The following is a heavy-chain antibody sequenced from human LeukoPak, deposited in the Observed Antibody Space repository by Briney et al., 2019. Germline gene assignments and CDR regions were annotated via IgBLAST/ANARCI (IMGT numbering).Heavy chain of an antibody. J-gene: IGHJ4*02. CDR3: ARVYQSTSGRAIDY. Sequence: GGSLRLSCAASGFTLSSYWMSWVRQAPGKGLEWVANIKQVGSAKDYVDSVKGGFTISRENAKNSLYLQMNSLRVDDTAIYYCARVYQSTSGRAIDYWGQGTLVTVSS. CDR2: IKQVGSAK. CDR1: GFTLSSYW. D-gene: IGHD2-2*01. V-gene: IGHV3-7*01.